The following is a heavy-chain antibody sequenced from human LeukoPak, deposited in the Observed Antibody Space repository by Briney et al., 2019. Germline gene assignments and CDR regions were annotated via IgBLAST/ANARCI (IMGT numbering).Heavy chain of an antibody. D-gene: IGHD2-2*01. Sequence: PSQTLSLTCTVSGGSISSGGYYWSWIRQHPGKGLEWIGYIYYSGSTYYNPSLKSRVTISVDTSKNQFSLKLSSVTAADTAVYYCARVKHARGWFDPWGQGTLVTVSS. CDR1: GGSISSGGYY. J-gene: IGHJ5*02. CDR3: ARVKHARGWFDP. CDR2: IYYSGST. V-gene: IGHV4-31*03.